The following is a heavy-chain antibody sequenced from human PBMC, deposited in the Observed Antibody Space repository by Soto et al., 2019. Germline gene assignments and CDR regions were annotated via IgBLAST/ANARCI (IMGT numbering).Heavy chain of an antibody. J-gene: IGHJ3*02. D-gene: IGHD6-19*01. Sequence: ASVKVSCKASGYNFTSYGISWVRQAPGQGLEWMGWISPHNDRTKYARRFQDRVTMTTETPTSTVYMELGSLRSDDTAVYYCARDLYYSSGRYFNHDAFDIWGQGTVVTVSS. CDR3: ARDLYYSSGRYFNHDAFDI. CDR2: ISPHNDRT. V-gene: IGHV1-18*01. CDR1: GYNFTSYG.